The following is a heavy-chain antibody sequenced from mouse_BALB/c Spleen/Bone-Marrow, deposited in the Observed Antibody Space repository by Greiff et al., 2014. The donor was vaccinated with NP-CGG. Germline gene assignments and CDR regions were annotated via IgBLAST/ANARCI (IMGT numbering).Heavy chain of an antibody. V-gene: IGHV1-84*02. CDR2: IYPGSGST. CDR1: GYTFTDYY. D-gene: IGHD3-1*01. CDR3: ANLGRYAMDY. Sequence: QVQLQQPGPELVKPGASVKISCKASGYTFTDYYINRVKQKPGQGLEWIGWIYPGSGSTKYNEKFKGKATLTVDTSSSTAYMQLSSLTSEDTAVYFCANLGRYAMDYWGQGTSVTVSS. J-gene: IGHJ4*01.